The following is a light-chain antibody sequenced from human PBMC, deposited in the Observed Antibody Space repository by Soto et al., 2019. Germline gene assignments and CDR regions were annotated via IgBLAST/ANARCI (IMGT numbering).Light chain of an antibody. CDR3: QQYDKWPRT. V-gene: IGKV3-11*01. J-gene: IGKJ1*01. CDR2: DAS. Sequence: EIVLTQSPATLSLSPGERATLSCRASQSVSSYLAWYQQKPGQAPRLLIYDASSRANGIPARFTGSGSGTDFSLTISSLEPEDFAVYYCQQYDKWPRTFGQGTKVDIK. CDR1: QSVSSY.